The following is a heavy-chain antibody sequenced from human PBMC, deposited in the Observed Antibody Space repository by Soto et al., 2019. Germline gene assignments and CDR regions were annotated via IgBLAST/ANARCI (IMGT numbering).Heavy chain of an antibody. J-gene: IGHJ4*02. CDR2: IDHSGST. Sequence: SETLSLTCGVYGGSFSGYYWSWIRQPPGKGLEWIGEIDHSGSTNYNPSLKSRVSISVNTSKRQFSLKLSFVTAADTAVYYCARRGGGNYPFYFDYWGQGALVTVSS. D-gene: IGHD1-26*01. CDR3: ARRGGGNYPFYFDY. CDR1: GGSFSGYY. V-gene: IGHV4-34*01.